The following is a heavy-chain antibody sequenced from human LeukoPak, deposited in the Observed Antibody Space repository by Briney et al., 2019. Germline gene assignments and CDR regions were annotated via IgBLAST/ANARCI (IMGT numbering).Heavy chain of an antibody. CDR2: IYQSGST. CDR1: GGSISSGGYY. V-gene: IGHV4-30-2*01. D-gene: IGHD6-13*01. J-gene: IGHJ4*02. CDR3: ARGRGSSWYYFDS. Sequence: PSETLSLTCTVSGGSISSGGYYWSWIRQPPGKGLEWIGYIYQSGSTYYNPSLKSRVTISVDRSKNQFSLKLSSVTAADTAVYYCARGRGSSWYYFDSWGQGTLVTVSS.